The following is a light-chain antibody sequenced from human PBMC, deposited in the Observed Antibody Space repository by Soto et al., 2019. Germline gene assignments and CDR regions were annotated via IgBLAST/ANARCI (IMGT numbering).Light chain of an antibody. V-gene: IGKV3-15*01. CDR2: RAS. CDR1: QSISSS. J-gene: IGKJ4*01. CDR3: QQYNNWPRAT. Sequence: EIVITQSPATLSVSPGESATLSCRASQSISSSKLAWYQQNPGQAPRLLMFRASIRATGFPARFSGSGSGTEFTMTISSLQYEDSAIYYCQQYNNWPRATFGGGTKVDIK.